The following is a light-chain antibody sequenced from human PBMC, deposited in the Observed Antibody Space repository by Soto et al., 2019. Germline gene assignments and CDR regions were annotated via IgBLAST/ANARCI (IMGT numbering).Light chain of an antibody. CDR3: QQYKAYPYT. J-gene: IGKJ2*01. V-gene: IGKV1-39*01. CDR2: GAS. Sequence: DVRMTQSPSSLSASVGDTITITCRASRTINTYLNWFQQKPGEPPRLLIYGASTLHDGVPSRFSGSGSGADFTLTISGLQPEDFATYYCQQYKAYPYTFAQGTKVEVK. CDR1: RTINTY.